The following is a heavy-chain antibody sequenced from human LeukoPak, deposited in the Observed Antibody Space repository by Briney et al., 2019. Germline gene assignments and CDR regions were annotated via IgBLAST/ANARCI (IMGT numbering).Heavy chain of an antibody. CDR3: TTPIYCTGGVCYSSDFDY. V-gene: IGHV3-15*01. D-gene: IGHD2-8*02. CDR1: GFTFSNAW. J-gene: IGHJ4*02. Sequence: PGGSLRLSCTASGFTFSNAWMSWVRQAPGKGLERVGRIKSKTDGGTTDYAAPVKGRFTISRDDSKNTLYLQMNSLKTEDTAVYYCTTPIYCTGGVCYSSDFDYWGQGTLVTVSS. CDR2: IKSKTDGGTT.